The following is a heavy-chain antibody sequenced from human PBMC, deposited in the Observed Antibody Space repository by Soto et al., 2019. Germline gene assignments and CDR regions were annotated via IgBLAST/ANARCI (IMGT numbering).Heavy chain of an antibody. J-gene: IGHJ4*02. CDR1: GFTFSSYG. CDR2: IWYDGSNK. D-gene: IGHD4-4*01. CDR3: ARDRDYSNYFFDY. V-gene: IGHV3-33*01. Sequence: GSLRLSCAASGFTFSSYGMHWVRQAPGKGLEWVAVIWYDGSNKYYADSVKGRFTISRDNSKNTLYLQMNSLRAEDTAVYYCARDRDYSNYFFDYWGQGTLVTVSS.